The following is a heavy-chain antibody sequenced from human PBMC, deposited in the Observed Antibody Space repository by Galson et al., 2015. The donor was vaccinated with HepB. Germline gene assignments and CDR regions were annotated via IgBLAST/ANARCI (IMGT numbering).Heavy chain of an antibody. V-gene: IGHV3-33*01. CDR3: ARDTGQDTGWVDH. CDR1: GFTFKNFG. CDR2: LGYVGKDE. D-gene: IGHD6-19*01. Sequence: SLRLSCATSGFTFKNFGMHWVRQAPGKGLEWVAELGYVGKDEYYGDSVRGRFTISRDNSKNTVSLQMDSLRVDDTAVYYCARDTGQDTGWVDHWGQGTLVTVSS. J-gene: IGHJ4*02.